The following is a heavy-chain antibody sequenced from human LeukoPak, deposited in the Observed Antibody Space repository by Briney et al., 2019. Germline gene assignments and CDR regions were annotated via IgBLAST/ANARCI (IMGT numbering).Heavy chain of an antibody. D-gene: IGHD3-10*01. CDR1: GGSVSSGSYY. CDR3: ASWFGELYTNWFDP. Sequence: PSETLSLTCTVSGGSVSSGSYYWNWIPQPPGKGLQWIGYIYYSGTTNYNPSLKSQVTISLDTSKNQFFLKLSSVTAADTAVYYCASWFGELYTNWFDPWGQGTLVTVSS. J-gene: IGHJ5*02. CDR2: IYYSGTT. V-gene: IGHV4-61*01.